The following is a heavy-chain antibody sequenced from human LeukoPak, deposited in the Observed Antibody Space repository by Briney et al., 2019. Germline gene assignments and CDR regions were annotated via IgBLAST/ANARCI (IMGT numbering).Heavy chain of an antibody. D-gene: IGHD3-22*01. Sequence: SVKVSCKASGGTFSSYAISWVRQAPGQGLEWMGGIIPIFGTANYAQKFQGRVTITADESTSTAYMELSSLRSEDTAVYYCTIAQYYYDSSGYYLGYWGQGTLVTVSS. CDR1: GGTFSSYA. J-gene: IGHJ4*02. CDR3: TIAQYYYDSSGYYLGY. V-gene: IGHV1-69*01. CDR2: IIPIFGTA.